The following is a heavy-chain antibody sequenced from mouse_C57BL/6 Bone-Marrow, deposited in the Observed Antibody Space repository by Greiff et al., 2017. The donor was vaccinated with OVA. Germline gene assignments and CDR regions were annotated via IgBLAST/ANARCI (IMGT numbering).Heavy chain of an antibody. J-gene: IGHJ4*01. Sequence: EVQLQESGGGLVQPGGSLKLSCAASGFTFSDYYMYWVRQTPEKRLEWVAYISNGGGSTYYPDTVKGRFTISRDNAKNTLYLQMSRLKSEDTAMYYCASPNWDVGAMDYWGQGTSVTVSS. V-gene: IGHV5-12*01. CDR2: ISNGGGST. D-gene: IGHD4-1*02. CDR3: ASPNWDVGAMDY. CDR1: GFTFSDYY.